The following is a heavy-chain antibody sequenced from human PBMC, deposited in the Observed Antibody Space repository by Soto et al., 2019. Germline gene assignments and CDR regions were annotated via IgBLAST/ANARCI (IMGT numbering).Heavy chain of an antibody. V-gene: IGHV3-74*01. D-gene: IGHD3-22*01. J-gene: IGHJ6*02. CDR3: AGGGVIVVGLDV. CDR1: GFTFSTYW. Sequence: VQLVESGGGLVQPGGSLRLSCAGTGFTFSTYWMHWVRQVPGKGLEWVSRVKTDGTNTGYADSVKGRFTISRDNAKNTLYLGMNDLRADDTAVYYCAGGGVIVVGLDVWGQGTTVTVSS. CDR2: VKTDGTNT.